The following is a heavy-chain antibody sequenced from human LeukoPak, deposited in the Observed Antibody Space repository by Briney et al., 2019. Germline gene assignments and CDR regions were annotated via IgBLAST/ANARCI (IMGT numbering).Heavy chain of an antibody. V-gene: IGHV4-34*01. J-gene: IGHJ4*02. CDR1: GGSFSGYY. CDR3: ARAGSYRLTTTL. Sequence: PSETLSLTCAVYGGSFSGYYWSWIRQPPGKGLEWIGEINHSGSTNYNPSLKSRVTISIHTSTNQLSLALSSVTAADTAVYYCARAGSYRLTTTLWGQGTLVAVSS. CDR2: INHSGST. D-gene: IGHD4-17*01.